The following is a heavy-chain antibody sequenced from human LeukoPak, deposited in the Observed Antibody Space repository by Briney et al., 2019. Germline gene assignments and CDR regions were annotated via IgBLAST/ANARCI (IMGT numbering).Heavy chain of an antibody. J-gene: IGHJ4*02. CDR1: GGSISSSSYY. D-gene: IGHD6-6*01. CDR2: IYYSGST. V-gene: IGHV4-39*01. Sequence: SETLSLTCTVSGGSISSSSYYWGWIRQPPGKGLEWIGSIYYSGSTYYNPSLKSRVTISVDTSKNQFSLKLSSVTAADTAVYYCASSSSGGPFDYWGQGTLVTVSS. CDR3: ASSSSGGPFDY.